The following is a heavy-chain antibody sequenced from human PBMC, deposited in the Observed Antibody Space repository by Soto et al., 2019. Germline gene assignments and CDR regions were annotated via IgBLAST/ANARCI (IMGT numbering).Heavy chain of an antibody. CDR2: INPIFETA. V-gene: IGHV1-69*06. D-gene: IGHD1-26*01. CDR3: ARGWETVGATTAFAY. Sequence: QVQLVQSGAEVKKPGASVKVSCKASGYSFTDYYMHWVRQAPGQGLEWMGWINPIFETATYAQKFQGRVTITADKSTTTVYMEVSGLRFDDTAVYYCARGWETVGATTAFAYWGQGALVTVSS. CDR1: GYSFTDYY. J-gene: IGHJ4*02.